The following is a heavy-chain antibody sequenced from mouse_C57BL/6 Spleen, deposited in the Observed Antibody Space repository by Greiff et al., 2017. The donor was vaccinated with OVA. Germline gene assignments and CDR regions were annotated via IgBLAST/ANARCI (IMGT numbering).Heavy chain of an antibody. J-gene: IGHJ2*01. CDR3: ARSITTVEDYFDY. Sequence: EVQLQQSGPELVKPGASVKISCKASGYTFTDYYMNWVKQSHGKSLEWIGDINPNNGGTNYNQKFKGKATLTVDKSSSTAYMELRSLTSEDSAVYYCARSITTVEDYFDYWGQGTTLTVSS. CDR1: GYTFTDYY. CDR2: INPNNGGT. D-gene: IGHD1-1*01. V-gene: IGHV1-26*01.